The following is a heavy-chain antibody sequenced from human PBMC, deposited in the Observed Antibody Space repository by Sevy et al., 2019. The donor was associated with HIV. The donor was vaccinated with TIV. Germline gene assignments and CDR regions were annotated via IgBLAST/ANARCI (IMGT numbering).Heavy chain of an antibody. CDR3: ARETYSGSYFDY. CDR2: ISAYNGNT. D-gene: IGHD1-26*01. Sequence: ASVKVSCKASGYTFTSYGISWVRQAPGQGLEWMGWISAYNGNTNYAQKLQGRATMTTDTSTSTAYMELRSLRSDDTAVYYCARETYSGSYFDYWGQGTLVTVSS. V-gene: IGHV1-18*04. CDR1: GYTFTSYG. J-gene: IGHJ4*02.